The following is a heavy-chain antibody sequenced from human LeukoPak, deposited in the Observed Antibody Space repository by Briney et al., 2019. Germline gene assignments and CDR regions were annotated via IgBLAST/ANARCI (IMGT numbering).Heavy chain of an antibody. Sequence: GGSLRLSCAASGFTFNNYWMGWVRQTTGRGLEWVANIKQDGSEKYYVDSVRGRFTISRDNAKNSLYLQMNSLRAEDTAVFYCARMIVGTTGGWGQGTLVTVSS. CDR2: IKQDGSEK. V-gene: IGHV3-7*01. D-gene: IGHD1-26*01. J-gene: IGHJ4*02. CDR3: ARMIVGTTGG. CDR1: GFTFNNYW.